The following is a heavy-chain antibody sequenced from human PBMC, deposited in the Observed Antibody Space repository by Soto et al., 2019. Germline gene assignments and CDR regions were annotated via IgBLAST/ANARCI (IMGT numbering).Heavy chain of an antibody. CDR2: IYYSGST. D-gene: IGHD4-4*01. V-gene: IGHV4-30-4*01. Sequence: QVQLQESGPGLVKPSQTLSLTCTVSGGSISSGDYYWSWIRQPPGKGLEWIGYIYYSGSTYYNPSLTRPVTLSVDTSQSQLSLKPSSVTAADTAVYYCAGLQSMRRSGLDPWGQGTLVTVSS. CDR1: GGSISSGDYY. J-gene: IGHJ5*02. CDR3: AGLQSMRRSGLDP.